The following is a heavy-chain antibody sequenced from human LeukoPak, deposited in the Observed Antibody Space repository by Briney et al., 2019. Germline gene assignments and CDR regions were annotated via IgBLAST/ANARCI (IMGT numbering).Heavy chain of an antibody. J-gene: IGHJ4*02. CDR1: GFTLSSYA. V-gene: IGHV3-30*18. D-gene: IGHD2-2*01. CDR2: ISTDAKDK. Sequence: QTGGSLRLSCAASGFTLSSYAMHWVRKAPGKGLEWVTVISTDAKDKKYADSVKGRFAISRDNSKNTLDLQMNSLRAEDTAVYYCAKDQKWGPAGYYFDSWGQGTLVTVSS. CDR3: AKDQKWGPAGYYFDS.